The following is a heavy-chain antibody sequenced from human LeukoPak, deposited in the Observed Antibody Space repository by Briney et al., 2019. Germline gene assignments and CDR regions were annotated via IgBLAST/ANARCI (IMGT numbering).Heavy chain of an antibody. CDR3: ARAHYYDSSGYFY. J-gene: IGHJ4*02. V-gene: IGHV1-2*02. CDR2: INPNSGGT. Sequence: ASVKVSCKASGYTFTGYYMHWARQAPGQGLEWMGWINPNSGGTNYAQKFQGRVTMTRDTSISTAYMELSRLKSDDTAVYYCARAHYYDSSGYFYWGQGTLVTVSS. CDR1: GYTFTGYY. D-gene: IGHD3-22*01.